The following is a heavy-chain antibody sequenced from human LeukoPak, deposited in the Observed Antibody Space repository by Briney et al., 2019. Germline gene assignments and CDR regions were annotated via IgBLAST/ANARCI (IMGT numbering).Heavy chain of an antibody. CDR2: IYYSGST. CDR3: ARERSGSYAFDY. CDR1: GGSISSYY. J-gene: IGHJ4*02. Sequence: PSETLSLTRTVSGGSISSYYWSWIRQPPGKGLEWIGYIYYSGSTNYNPSLKSRVTISVDTSKNQFSLKLSSVTAADTAVYYCARERSGSYAFDYWGQGTLVTVSS. D-gene: IGHD1-26*01. V-gene: IGHV4-59*01.